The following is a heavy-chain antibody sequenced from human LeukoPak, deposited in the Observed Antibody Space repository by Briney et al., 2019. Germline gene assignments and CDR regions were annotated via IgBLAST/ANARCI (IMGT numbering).Heavy chain of an antibody. V-gene: IGHV3-74*01. D-gene: IGHD3-22*01. CDR2: INSDGSST. CDR3: ARGANYYASGGYYPGAFDI. CDR1: GFTFSSYW. Sequence: PGGSLRLSCAASGFTFSSYWMHWVRQAPGKGLVWVSHINSDGSSTSYADSVKGRFTISRDNAKNTLYLEMNSLRAEDTAVYYCARGANYYASGGYYPGAFDIWGQGTMVTVSS. J-gene: IGHJ3*02.